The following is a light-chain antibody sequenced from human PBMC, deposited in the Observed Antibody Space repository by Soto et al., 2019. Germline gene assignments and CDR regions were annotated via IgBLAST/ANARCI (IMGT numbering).Light chain of an antibody. V-gene: IGKV3-20*01. Sequence: EIVLTQSPGTLSLSPGESTTLSCRASRGISSSYLAWYQQKPGQAPRLLIYAASTRATGIPDRFRGSGSATDFTLTISRLESEDSVVYYCQQYGASPPYTFGQGTKLEIK. CDR3: QQYGASPPYT. J-gene: IGKJ2*01. CDR2: AAS. CDR1: RGISSSY.